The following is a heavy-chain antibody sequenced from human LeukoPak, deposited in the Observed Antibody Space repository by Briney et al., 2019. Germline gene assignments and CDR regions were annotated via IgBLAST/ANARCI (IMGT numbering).Heavy chain of an antibody. CDR2: IYHDGST. D-gene: IGHD6-19*01. CDR3: ARDKSMSFSVGWYGWFDP. CDR1: GISSSSGYY. V-gene: IGHV4-38-2*02. Sequence: PSENLYLTCSVSGISSSSGYYYAWIRQTPGKGLEWIGNIYHDGSTFYNPSLERRVTISVDVLRNQFSLQLTSLTAADTAVYYCARDKSMSFSVGWYGWFDPWGQGTPVTVSS. J-gene: IGHJ5*02.